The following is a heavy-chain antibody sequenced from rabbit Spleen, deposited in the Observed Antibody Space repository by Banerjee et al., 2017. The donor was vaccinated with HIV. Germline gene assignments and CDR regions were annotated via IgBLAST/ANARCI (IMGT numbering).Heavy chain of an antibody. V-gene: IGHV1S40*01. Sequence: QSLEESGGGLVQPEGSLTLTCTASGFSFSSSYYMCWVRQAPGKGLEWIACIYAGSSGYTYYATWAKGRFTISKTSSTTVTLQMTSLTAADTATYFCARDTGSSFSTYGMDLWGQGTLVTVS. CDR1: GFSFSSSYY. CDR3: ARDTGSSFSTYGMDL. J-gene: IGHJ6*01. CDR2: IYAGSSGYT. D-gene: IGHD8-1*01.